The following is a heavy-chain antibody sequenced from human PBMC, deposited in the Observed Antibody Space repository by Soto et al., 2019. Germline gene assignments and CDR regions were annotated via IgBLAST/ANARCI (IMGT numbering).Heavy chain of an antibody. J-gene: IGHJ5*02. Sequence: ASVKVSSKASGYTFTGYYMHWVRQAPGQGLEWMGWINPNSGGTNYAQKFQGRVTMTRDTSISTAYMELSRLRSDDTAVYYCARLGYCSGGSCYGVNCFDPWGQGTLVTVSS. V-gene: IGHV1-2*02. CDR3: ARLGYCSGGSCYGVNCFDP. CDR1: GYTFTGYY. CDR2: INPNSGGT. D-gene: IGHD2-15*01.